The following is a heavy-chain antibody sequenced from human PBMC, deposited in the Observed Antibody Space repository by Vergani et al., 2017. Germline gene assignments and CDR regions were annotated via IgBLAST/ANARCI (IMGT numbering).Heavy chain of an antibody. V-gene: IGHV1-2*06. CDR1: GYTFTGYY. D-gene: IGHD3-3*01. J-gene: IGHJ6*03. CDR3: ARATPYDFSFMDV. Sequence: QVQLVQSGTEVKEPGASVKVSCKASGYTFTGYYMHWVRQAPGQGLEWMGRINPNSGGTNYPQKFHGRVTITRDTSISTAYRELSRVRSDDTAVYYCARATPYDFSFMDVWGKGTTVTVPS. CDR2: INPNSGGT.